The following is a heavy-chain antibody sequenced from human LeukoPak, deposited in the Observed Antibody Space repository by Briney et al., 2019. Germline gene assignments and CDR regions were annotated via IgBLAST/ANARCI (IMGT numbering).Heavy chain of an antibody. J-gene: IGHJ5*02. Sequence: GGSLRLSCAASGFSFSTYEMNWVRQAPGKGLEWVSYISGSGSSIYYADSVKGRFTISRDNAKNSLYLQMSSLRAEDTAVYYCARVRFDTWGQGTLVTVSS. V-gene: IGHV3-48*03. CDR1: GFSFSTYE. D-gene: IGHD3-3*01. CDR3: ARVRFDT. CDR2: ISGSGSSI.